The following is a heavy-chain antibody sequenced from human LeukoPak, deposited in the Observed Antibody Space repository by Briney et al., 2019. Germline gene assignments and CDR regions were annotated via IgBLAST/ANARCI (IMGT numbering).Heavy chain of an antibody. J-gene: IGHJ4*02. Sequence: ASVKVSCKASGYTFTNYYMNWVRQAPGQGLEWMGIIYPSGGSASFTQKFQGRVTMTRDTSTSTFYMELSSLRSEDTAVYFCARERPSSYYFDYWGQGTLVTVSS. CDR3: ARERPSSYYFDY. V-gene: IGHV1-46*01. CDR1: GYTFTNYY. CDR2: IYPSGGSA.